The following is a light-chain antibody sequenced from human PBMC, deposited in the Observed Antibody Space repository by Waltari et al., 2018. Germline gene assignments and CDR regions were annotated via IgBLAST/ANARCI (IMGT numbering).Light chain of an antibody. CDR3: QHDVRLPAT. Sequence: IVLPQSPGTLSFSPGERATLSCRASPSVRGYLACYQPKAGQAHRLLIYGASSRATGIPDMFSGSGSGTDFSLTISRLEPEDVAVYYCQHDVRLPATFGQGTKLEI. CDR1: PSVRGY. CDR2: GAS. V-gene: IGKV3-20*01. J-gene: IGKJ1*01.